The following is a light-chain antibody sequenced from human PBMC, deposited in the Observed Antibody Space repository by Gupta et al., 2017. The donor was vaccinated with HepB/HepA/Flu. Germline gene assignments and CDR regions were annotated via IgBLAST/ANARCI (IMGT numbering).Light chain of an antibody. CDR3: LQDYNCPWT. J-gene: IGKJ1*01. CDR2: TAS. V-gene: IGKV1-6*01. Sequence: AIQMTQSPSSLSASVGDRVTITCRASQGIGHDLGWYQQKPGKAPKLLIYTASTLQTGGPSRFSGGGSGTDFTLTISNLHPEDFATYYCLQDYNCPWTFGQGTKVEIK. CDR1: QGIGHD.